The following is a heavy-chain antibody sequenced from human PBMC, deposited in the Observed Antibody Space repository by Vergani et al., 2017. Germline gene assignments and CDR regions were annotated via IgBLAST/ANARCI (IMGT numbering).Heavy chain of an antibody. CDR3: AKRSGRAVAGTTLNPFDY. D-gene: IGHD6-19*01. CDR1: GYTFTSYD. Sequence: QVQLVQSGAEVKKPGASVKVSCKASGYTFTSYDINWVRQATGQGLEWMGWMNPNSGNTGYAQKFQGRVTMTRNTSISTAYMELSRLRSEDTAVYYCAKRSGRAVAGTTLNPFDYWGQGTLVTVSS. J-gene: IGHJ4*02. CDR2: MNPNSGNT. V-gene: IGHV1-8*01.